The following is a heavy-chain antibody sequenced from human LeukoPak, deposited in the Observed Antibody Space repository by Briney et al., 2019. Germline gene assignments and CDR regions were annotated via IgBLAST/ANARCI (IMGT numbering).Heavy chain of an antibody. D-gene: IGHD2-15*01. V-gene: IGHV1-2*02. CDR1: GYIFTGYY. CDR3: AKGTRRIWPDFDY. CDR2: SNPNSGAT. Sequence: ASVKVSCKASGYIFTGYYIHWVRQAPGQGLEWMGWSNPNSGATNYAQKFQGRVTMTTDTSISAAYMDLSRLRFDDTALYYCAKGTRRIWPDFDYWGQGTLVTVSS. J-gene: IGHJ4*02.